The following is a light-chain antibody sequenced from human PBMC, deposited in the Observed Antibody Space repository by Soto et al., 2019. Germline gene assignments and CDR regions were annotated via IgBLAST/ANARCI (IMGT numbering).Light chain of an antibody. Sequence: QSALTQPPSASGSPGQSVTISCTGTSSDVGGYFYVSWYQQHPGKAPKLIIYEVTKRPSGVPDRFSGSKSGNTASLTVSGLQAEDEAVYYCSSYAGSNNHVLFGGGTKLTVL. CDR2: EVT. CDR1: SSDVGGYFY. V-gene: IGLV2-8*01. CDR3: SSYAGSNNHVL. J-gene: IGLJ2*01.